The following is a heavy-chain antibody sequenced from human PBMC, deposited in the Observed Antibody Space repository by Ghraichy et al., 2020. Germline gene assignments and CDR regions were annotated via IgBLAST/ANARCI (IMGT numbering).Heavy chain of an antibody. Sequence: ESLNISCSVSGDSIASGEYFWGWVRQTPGVGLEWIGNVYYTGYPFYSPSLEGRVTMSVEASKNQFSLRLTSVTASDTALYYCARRRRSAGPFDYWGRGTLVTISS. CDR2: VYYTGYP. J-gene: IGHJ4*02. V-gene: IGHV4-39*01. CDR1: GDSIASGEYF. CDR3: ARRRRSAGPFDY.